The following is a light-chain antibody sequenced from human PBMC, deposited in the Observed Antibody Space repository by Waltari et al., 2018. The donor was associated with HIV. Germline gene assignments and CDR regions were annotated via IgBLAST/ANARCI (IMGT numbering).Light chain of an antibody. Sequence: QSVLTQPPSVSGAPGQRVTISRTGSSSNIGAGYDVHWYQQLPGTAPQLLIIAKNTRAAGVPDRFSGAKFGPSASLAITGLQAEEEDNYYCHSYDSGLSGSVFGGGTKLTVL. CDR3: HSYDSGLSGSV. V-gene: IGLV1-40*01. CDR1: SSNIGAGYD. J-gene: IGLJ2*01. CDR2: AKN.